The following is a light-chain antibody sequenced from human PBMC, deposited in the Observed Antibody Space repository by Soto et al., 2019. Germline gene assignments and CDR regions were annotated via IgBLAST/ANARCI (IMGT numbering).Light chain of an antibody. V-gene: IGKV1-33*01. CDR3: QQYDNPNLTVT. CDR1: QDISNY. CDR2: DPS. Sequence: DIQMTQSPSYLSASVGDRVTITCQASQDISNYLNWYQQKPGQAPKLLIYDPSYLETGVPSRFSGSGSGTDFTFTISSLQPEDIATYYCQQYDNPNLTVTFGGGTKVEIK. J-gene: IGKJ4*01.